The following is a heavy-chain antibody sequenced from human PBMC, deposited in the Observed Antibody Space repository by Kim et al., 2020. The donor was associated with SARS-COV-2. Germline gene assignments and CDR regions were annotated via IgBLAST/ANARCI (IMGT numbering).Heavy chain of an antibody. D-gene: IGHD5-18*01. V-gene: IGHV5-51*01. Sequence: GESLKISCKGSGYSFTSYWIGWVRQMPGKGLEWMGIIYPGDSDTRYSPSFQGQVTISADKSISTAYLQWSSLKASDTAMYYCARQIRILQTAMASSPLDYWGQGTLVTVSS. J-gene: IGHJ4*02. CDR2: IYPGDSDT. CDR3: ARQIRILQTAMASSPLDY. CDR1: GYSFTSYW.